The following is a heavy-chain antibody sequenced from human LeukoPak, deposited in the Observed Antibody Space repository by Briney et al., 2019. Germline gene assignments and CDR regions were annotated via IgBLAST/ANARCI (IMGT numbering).Heavy chain of an antibody. CDR3: ARPPYSSSWIGWFDP. CDR2: ISWNSGST. CDR1: GFTFDDYA. Sequence: GRSLRLSCAASGFTFDDYAMYWVRQAPGKGLEWVSGISWNSGSTGYADSVKGRFTISRDNAKNSLYLQMNSLRAEDTAVYYCARPPYSSSWIGWFDPWGQGTLVTVSS. J-gene: IGHJ5*02. V-gene: IGHV3-9*01. D-gene: IGHD6-13*01.